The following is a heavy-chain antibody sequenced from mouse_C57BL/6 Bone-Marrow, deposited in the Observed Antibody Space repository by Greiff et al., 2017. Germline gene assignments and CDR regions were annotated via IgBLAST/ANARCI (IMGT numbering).Heavy chain of an antibody. Sequence: QVTLKESGPGILQPSQTLSLTCSFSGFSLSTSGMGVSWIRQPSGKGLEWLAHIYWDDDKRYSPSLKSRLTISKDTSSNQIFLKITSVDTADTATSYCARSNTLIAGWFFDVWGAGTVVTVSS. CDR2: IYWDDDK. J-gene: IGHJ1*01. V-gene: IGHV8-12*01. CDR1: GFSLSTSGMG. CDR3: ARSNTLIAGWFFDV. D-gene: IGHD5-1-1*01.